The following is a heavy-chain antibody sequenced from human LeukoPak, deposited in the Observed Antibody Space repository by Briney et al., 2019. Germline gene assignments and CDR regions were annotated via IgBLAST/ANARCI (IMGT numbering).Heavy chain of an antibody. Sequence: PGRSLRLSCAASGFTFSSYGMHWVRQAPGKGLEWVAVIWYDGSKKYYADSVKGRFTISRDNSKNTLYLQMNSLRAEDTAVYYCAKEFGRYCSSTSCYWKNPRVAYYFDYWGQGTLVTVSS. J-gene: IGHJ4*02. V-gene: IGHV3-33*06. CDR2: IWYDGSKK. CDR3: AKEFGRYCSSTSCYWKNPRVAYYFDY. D-gene: IGHD2-2*01. CDR1: GFTFSSYG.